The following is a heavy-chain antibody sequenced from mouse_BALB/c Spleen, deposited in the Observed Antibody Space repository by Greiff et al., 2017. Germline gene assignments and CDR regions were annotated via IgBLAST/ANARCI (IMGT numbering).Heavy chain of an antibody. D-gene: IGHD2-2*01. CDR1: GYSFTDYI. V-gene: IGHV1-39*01. CDR2: INPYYGST. CDR3: ARRGYDVPYFDY. J-gene: IGHJ2*01. Sequence: VQLQQTGPELVKPGASVKISCKASGYSFTDYIMLWVKQSHGKSLEWIGNINPYYGSTSYNLKFKGKATLTVDKSSSTAYMQLNSLTSEDSAVYYCARRGYDVPYFDYWGQGTTLTVSS.